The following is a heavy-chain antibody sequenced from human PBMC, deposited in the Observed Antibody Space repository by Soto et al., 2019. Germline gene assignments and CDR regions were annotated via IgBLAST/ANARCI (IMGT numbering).Heavy chain of an antibody. CDR1: GFTFSSYA. J-gene: IGHJ6*02. D-gene: IGHD6-19*01. CDR2: ISGSGGST. V-gene: IGHV3-23*01. CDR3: ANPIAVAGPKPQDYYFYYGMDV. Sequence: PGGSLRLSCAASGFTFSSYAMSWVRQAPGKGLEWVSAISGSGGSTYYADSVKGRFTISRDNSKNTLYLQMNSLRAEDTAVYYCANPIAVAGPKPQDYYFYYGMDVWGQGTTVTVSS.